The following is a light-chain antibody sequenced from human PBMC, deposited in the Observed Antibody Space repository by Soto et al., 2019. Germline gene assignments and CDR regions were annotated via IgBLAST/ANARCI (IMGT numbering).Light chain of an antibody. V-gene: IGKV1-12*01. CDR3: QQAYSFPIT. Sequence: DIQMTQSPSTLPASVGGRVPITCRASLSISTWLAWYQQKPGTAPKVLIYHASNLQSGVPARFSGSGSGTDFTLSINSLQPEDFATYYCQQAYSFPITFGQGTRLE. CDR2: HAS. J-gene: IGKJ5*01. CDR1: LSISTW.